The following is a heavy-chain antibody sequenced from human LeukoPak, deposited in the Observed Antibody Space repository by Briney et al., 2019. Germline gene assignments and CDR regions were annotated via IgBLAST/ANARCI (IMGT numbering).Heavy chain of an antibody. D-gene: IGHD3-22*01. CDR2: IYHSGST. J-gene: IGHJ4*02. V-gene: IGHV4-4*02. Sequence: SETLSLTCAVSGGSISSSNWWSWVRQPPGKGLEWIREIYHSGSTNYNPSLKSRVTISADKSKNQFSLKLSSVTAADTAVYYCAREGYDSSGYSAYWGQGTLVTVSS. CDR1: GGSISSSNW. CDR3: AREGYDSSGYSAY.